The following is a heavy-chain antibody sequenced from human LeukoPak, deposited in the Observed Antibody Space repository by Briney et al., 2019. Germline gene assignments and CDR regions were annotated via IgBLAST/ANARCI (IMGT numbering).Heavy chain of an antibody. CDR1: GFTFSSYG. V-gene: IGHV3-33*06. CDR2: IWYDGSNK. D-gene: IGHD4-17*01. J-gene: IGHJ4*02. CDR3: AKEGSYGEFDY. Sequence: GGSLRLSCAASGFTFSSYGMHWVRQTPGKGLEWVAVIWYDGSNKYYADSVKGRFTISRDNSKNTLYLQMNSLRAEDTAVYYCAKEGSYGEFDYWGQGTLVTVSS.